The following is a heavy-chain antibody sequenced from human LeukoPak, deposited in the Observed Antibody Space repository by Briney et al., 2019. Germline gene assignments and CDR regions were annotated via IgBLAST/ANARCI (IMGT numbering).Heavy chain of an antibody. V-gene: IGHV3-43*02. CDR2: ISGDGANT. J-gene: IGHJ4*02. CDR3: ARSSPRGWYLWNYYFDN. D-gene: IGHD1-7*01. CDR1: GFIFADYA. Sequence: GGSLRLSCTASGFIFADYAMHWVRQAPGKSLEWVSLISGDGANTYSAGSMKGRFTISRDNGRNSLYLHMNSLRAEDTAFYYCARSSPRGWYLWNYYFDNWGQGTLVTVSS.